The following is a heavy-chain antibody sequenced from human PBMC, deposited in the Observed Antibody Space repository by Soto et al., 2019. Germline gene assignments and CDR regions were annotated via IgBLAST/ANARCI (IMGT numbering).Heavy chain of an antibody. CDR1: GGSISSGGYY. CDR2: IYNSGST. CDR3: ARGRIVGATLDD. J-gene: IGHJ4*02. V-gene: IGHV4-31*03. D-gene: IGHD1-26*01. Sequence: LSLTCTVSGGSISSGGYYWNWIRQHPGKGLEWIGYIYNSGSTYYNPSLKSRVTISVDTSKNQFSLKLSSVNAADTAVYYCARGRIVGATLDDWGQGTLVTVSS.